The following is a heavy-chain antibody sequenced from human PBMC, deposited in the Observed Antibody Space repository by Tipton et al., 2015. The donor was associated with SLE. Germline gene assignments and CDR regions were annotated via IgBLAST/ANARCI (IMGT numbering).Heavy chain of an antibody. CDR1: GCSISSHY. Sequence: TLSLTCTVSGCSISSHYLSWIRQPPGKGLEWIGYIYYSGSTNYNPSLKSRVTISVDTSKNQFSLKLSTVTAADTAVYYCARERGASIAVAQEFDYWGQGTLVTVSS. J-gene: IGHJ4*02. CDR2: IYYSGST. CDR3: ARERGASIAVAQEFDY. D-gene: IGHD6-19*01. V-gene: IGHV4-59*11.